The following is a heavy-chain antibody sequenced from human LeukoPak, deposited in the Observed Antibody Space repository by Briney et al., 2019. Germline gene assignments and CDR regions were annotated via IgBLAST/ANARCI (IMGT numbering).Heavy chain of an antibody. D-gene: IGHD3-22*01. V-gene: IGHV3-7*01. CDR3: AHKCVDSTGYYCVPNWFDP. CDR1: GFTFSSSW. J-gene: IGHJ5*02. CDR2: IKQDGSAK. Sequence: SGGSLRLSWVASGFTFSSSWMSWVRQAPGKGLEWVANIKQDGSAKYYVDSVKGRFTISRDNAKNSLYLHMNSLRADDTAVYYCAHKCVDSTGYYCVPNWFDPWGQGTLVTVSS.